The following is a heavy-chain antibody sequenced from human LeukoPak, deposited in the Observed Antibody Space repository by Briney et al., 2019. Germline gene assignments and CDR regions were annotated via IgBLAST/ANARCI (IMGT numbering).Heavy chain of an antibody. CDR3: ARGVFSYRKYYFDY. CDR2: INHSGST. D-gene: IGHD5-18*01. V-gene: IGHV4-34*01. J-gene: IGHJ4*02. CDR1: GGSFSGYY. Sequence: PSETLSRTCAVYGGSFSGYYWSRIRQPPGKGLEWIGEINHSGSTDYNPSLKSRVTISVDTSKNQFSLKLSSVTAADTAVYYCARGVFSYRKYYFDYWGQGTLVTVSS.